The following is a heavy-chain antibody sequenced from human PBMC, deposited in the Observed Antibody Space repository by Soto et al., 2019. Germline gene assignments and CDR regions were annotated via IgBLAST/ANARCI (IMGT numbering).Heavy chain of an antibody. D-gene: IGHD3-10*01. V-gene: IGHV4-31*03. CDR3: ARGRITMVRGERYYYGMDV. CDR1: GGSISSGGYY. Sequence: SETLSLTCTVSGGSISSGGYYWSWIRQHPGKGLEWIGYIYYSGHTYYNPSLKSRVTISLDTSTNQFSLNLSSVSAADTAVYYCARGRITMVRGERYYYGMDVWGQGTTVT. J-gene: IGHJ6*02. CDR2: IYYSGHT.